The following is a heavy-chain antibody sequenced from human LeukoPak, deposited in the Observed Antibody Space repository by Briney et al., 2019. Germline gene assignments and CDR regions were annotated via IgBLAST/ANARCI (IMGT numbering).Heavy chain of an antibody. Sequence: GASVKVSCKASGYTFTSYYMHWVRQAPGQGLEWMGGINPNSGGTNYAQKLQGRVTMTRDTSISPAYMELSRLRSDDTAVYYCARDHRTMVRGVIPYWGQGTLVTVSS. CDR2: INPNSGGT. CDR3: ARDHRTMVRGVIPY. D-gene: IGHD3-10*01. V-gene: IGHV1-2*02. CDR1: GYTFTSYY. J-gene: IGHJ4*02.